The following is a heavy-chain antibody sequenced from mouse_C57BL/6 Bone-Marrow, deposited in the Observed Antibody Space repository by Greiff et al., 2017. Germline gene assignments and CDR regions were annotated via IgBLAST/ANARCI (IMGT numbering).Heavy chain of an antibody. V-gene: IGHV1-64*01. Sequence: QVQLQQPGAELVKPGASVKLSCKASGYTFTSYWMPWVKQRPGQGLEWIGMIHPNSGSTNYNEKFKSKATLTVDKSSSTAYMQLSSLTSEDSAVYYCARSGGYWAWFAYWGQGTLVTVSA. CDR1: GYTFTSYW. J-gene: IGHJ3*01. CDR2: IHPNSGST. D-gene: IGHD2-3*01. CDR3: ARSGGYWAWFAY.